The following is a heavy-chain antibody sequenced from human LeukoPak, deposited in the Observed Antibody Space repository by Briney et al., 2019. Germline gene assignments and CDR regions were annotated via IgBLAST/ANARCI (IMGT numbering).Heavy chain of an antibody. Sequence: GGSLRLSCAASGFTFSSYAMSWVRQAPGKGLEWVSAISGSGGSTYYADSVKGRFTTSRDNSKNTLYLQMNSLRAEDTAVYYCAKEGLYYDFWSGTNWGQGTLVTVSS. D-gene: IGHD3-3*01. V-gene: IGHV3-23*01. J-gene: IGHJ4*02. CDR2: ISGSGGST. CDR1: GFTFSSYA. CDR3: AKEGLYYDFWSGTN.